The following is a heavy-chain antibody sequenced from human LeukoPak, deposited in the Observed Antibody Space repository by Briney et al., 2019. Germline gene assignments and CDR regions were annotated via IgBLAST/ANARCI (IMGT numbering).Heavy chain of an antibody. Sequence: ASVKLCCKSAGYTFTCYYMHWVRLAPGQGLEWMGGFNPNSSGTNYAQKVPGRVSMTRYTSITTAYVELSRLRSSDTAAYYCARGFPPTYYYYMAVWGKGPTV. CDR3: ARGFPPTYYYYMAV. D-gene: IGHD3-3*01. V-gene: IGHV1-2*02. J-gene: IGHJ6*03. CDR2: FNPNSSGT. CDR1: GYTFTCYY.